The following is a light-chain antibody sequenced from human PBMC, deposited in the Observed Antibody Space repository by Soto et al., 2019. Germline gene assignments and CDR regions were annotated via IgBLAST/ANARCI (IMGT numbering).Light chain of an antibody. V-gene: IGKV3-15*01. CDR2: GAS. CDR3: QQYNSWLYT. CDR1: QTVNSN. J-gene: IGKJ2*01. Sequence: EIVMTQSPATLSVSPGARATLSCRASQTVNSNLAWYQQKPGQAPRLLIYGASTRATGLPARFSGSGSGTEFTLTISSLQSEDFAVYYCQQYNSWLYTFGQGTRLEI.